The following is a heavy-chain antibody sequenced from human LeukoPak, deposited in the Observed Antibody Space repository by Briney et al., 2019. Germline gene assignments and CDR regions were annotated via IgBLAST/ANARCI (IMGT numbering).Heavy chain of an antibody. Sequence: GGSLRLSCEVSGFSFSTYSMNWVRQVPGKGLEWLSYISSDGTTTYYADSVKGRFTISRDNAKNSLYLRIYSLRAEDTAVYYCARPTTVTTISADAFDIWGQGTMVTVSS. D-gene: IGHD4-17*01. CDR2: ISSDGTTT. J-gene: IGHJ3*02. CDR1: GFSFSTYS. CDR3: ARPTTVTTISADAFDI. V-gene: IGHV3-48*04.